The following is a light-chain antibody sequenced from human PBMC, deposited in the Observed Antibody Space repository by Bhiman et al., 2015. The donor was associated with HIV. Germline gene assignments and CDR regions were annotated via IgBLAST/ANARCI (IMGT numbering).Light chain of an antibody. CDR2: RDS. V-gene: IGLV3-9*01. Sequence: SYELTQPLSVSVALGQTARITCGGNNIGSKNVHWYLQKPGQAPVLVIYRDSNRPSGIPERFSGSNSGNTASLTVSRAQAGDEADYYCQTWDNSRHPGYVFGTGTTLTVL. J-gene: IGLJ1*01. CDR1: NIGSKN. CDR3: QTWDNSRHPGYV.